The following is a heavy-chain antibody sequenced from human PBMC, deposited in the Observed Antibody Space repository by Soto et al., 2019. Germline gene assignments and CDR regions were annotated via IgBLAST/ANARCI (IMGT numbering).Heavy chain of an antibody. Sequence: QVQLVQSGAEVKKPGASLKVSCKASGYTFTNYAMSWVRQAPGQGLEWMGWISAYNGNTNYAQKFQGRDTMTTDTSTSTAYMQLRSLRSDDTAVYYCARDREYYYGSAYGMDVWGQGTTVTVSS. D-gene: IGHD3-10*01. V-gene: IGHV1-18*01. J-gene: IGHJ6*02. CDR1: GYTFTNYA. CDR2: ISAYNGNT. CDR3: ARDREYYYGSAYGMDV.